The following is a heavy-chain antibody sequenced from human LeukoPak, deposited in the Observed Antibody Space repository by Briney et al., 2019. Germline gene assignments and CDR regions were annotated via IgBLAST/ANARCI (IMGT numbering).Heavy chain of an antibody. CDR2: IYYSGST. J-gene: IGHJ6*03. Sequence: SETLSLTCTVSGGSISSYYWSWIRQPPGKGLEWIGYIYYSGSTNYNPSLKSRVTISVDTSKDQFSLKLSSVTAADTAVYYCARRRGDSSGSRRVYYMDVWGKGTTVTVSS. V-gene: IGHV4-59*12. D-gene: IGHD6-19*01. CDR1: GGSISSYY. CDR3: ARRRGDSSGSRRVYYMDV.